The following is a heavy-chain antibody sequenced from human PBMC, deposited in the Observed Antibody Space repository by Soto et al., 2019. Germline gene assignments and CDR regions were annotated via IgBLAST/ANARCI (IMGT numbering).Heavy chain of an antibody. V-gene: IGHV3-13*04. J-gene: IGHJ3*02. CDR3: ARGGQYSYGYSSAFDI. Sequence: PGGSLRPSCAASGFPFSSYDMHWVRQATGKGLEWVSAIGTAGDTFYPGSVKGRFTISRENAKNSLYLQMNIMRAGDTVLFYCARGGQYSYGYSSAFDIWGQGTMVTVSS. CDR1: GFPFSSYD. D-gene: IGHD5-18*01. CDR2: IGTAGDT.